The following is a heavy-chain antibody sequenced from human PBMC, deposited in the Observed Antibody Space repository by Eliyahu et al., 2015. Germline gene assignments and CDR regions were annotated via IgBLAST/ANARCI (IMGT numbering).Heavy chain of an antibody. Sequence: QVQLQESGPGLVKPSQTLSLTCTVSGGSISSGGYYWXWIRQHPGKGLEWIGYIYYSGSTYYNPSLKSRVTISVDTSKNQFSLKLSSVTAADTAVYYCARGEGGYSYGPVDYWGQGTLVTVSS. CDR2: IYYSGST. J-gene: IGHJ4*02. CDR1: GGSISSGGYY. CDR3: ARGEGGYSYGPVDY. V-gene: IGHV4-31*03. D-gene: IGHD5-18*01.